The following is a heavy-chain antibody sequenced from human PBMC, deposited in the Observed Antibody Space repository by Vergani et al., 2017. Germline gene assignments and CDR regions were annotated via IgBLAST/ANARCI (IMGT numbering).Heavy chain of an antibody. Sequence: ELQLVESGGGLVQPGGSLRLSCAASGSTVSGNYMNWVRQAPGTGLEWVSHIYSGDETYYADSVKGRVTISRHTSKNTLHLQINNLRVDDTAVYYCARGNYYGSGTYVGPWGQGALVAVSS. D-gene: IGHD3-10*01. CDR3: ARGNYYGSGTYVGP. CDR1: GSTVSGNY. V-gene: IGHV3-66*02. J-gene: IGHJ5*02. CDR2: IYSGDET.